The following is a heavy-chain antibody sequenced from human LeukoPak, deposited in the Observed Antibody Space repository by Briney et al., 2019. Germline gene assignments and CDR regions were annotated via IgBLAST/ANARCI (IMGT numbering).Heavy chain of an antibody. CDR2: IYSGGST. CDR3: ARRHIVVVTAIQGFDY. CDR1: GFTVSSNY. V-gene: IGHV3-66*04. D-gene: IGHD2-21*02. Sequence: GGSLRLSCAASGFTVSSNYMSWVRQAPGKGLEWVSVIYSGGSTYYADSVKGRFTISRDNSKNTLYLQMNSLRAEDTAVYYCARRHIVVVTAIQGFDYWGQGILVTVSS. J-gene: IGHJ4*02.